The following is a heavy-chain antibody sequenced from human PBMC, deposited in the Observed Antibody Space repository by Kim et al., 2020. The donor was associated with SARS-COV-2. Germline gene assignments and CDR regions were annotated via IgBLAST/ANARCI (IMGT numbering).Heavy chain of an antibody. CDR1: GYTFSSYG. CDR2: ISANNGNT. V-gene: IGHV1-18*01. Sequence: ASVKVSCKASGYTFSSYGINWVRQAPGQGLEWMGWISANNGNTYNAQKLQGRVTMTTDTSTSTADMELRSLRSDDTAVYYCARADYSGAMDVWGQGTTVTVSS. CDR3: ARADYSGAMDV. D-gene: IGHD4-4*01. J-gene: IGHJ6*02.